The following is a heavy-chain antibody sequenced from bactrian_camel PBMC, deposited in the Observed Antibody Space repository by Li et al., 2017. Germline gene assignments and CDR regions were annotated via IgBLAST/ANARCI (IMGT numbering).Heavy chain of an antibody. CDR1: VNLHTNSA. J-gene: IGHJ4*01. Sequence: HVQLVESGGGSVLPGGSLRLSCTASVNLHTNSARVAWFRQAPGKEREGIAALNPLSGSTYYADPVKGRFAISYDRPKNTVNLMMNGLKREDTAMYYCAANFGPYCSGPYLARRANFLGQGTQVTVS. D-gene: IGHD2*01. V-gene: IGHV3S54*01. CDR2: LNPLSGST.